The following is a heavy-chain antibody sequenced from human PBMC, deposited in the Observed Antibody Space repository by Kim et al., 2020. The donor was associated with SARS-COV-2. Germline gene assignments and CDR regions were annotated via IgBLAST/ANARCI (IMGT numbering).Heavy chain of an antibody. V-gene: IGHV4-34*01. J-gene: IGHJ6*02. CDR2: INHSGST. CDR1: GGSFSGYY. Sequence: SETLSLTCAVYGGSFSGYYWSWIRQPPGKGLEWIGEINHSGSTNYNPSLKSRVTISVDTSKNQFSLKLSSVTAADTAVYYCARERTYYYGSGSYSHYYYYGMDVWGQGTTVTVSS. CDR3: ARERTYYYGSGSYSHYYYYGMDV. D-gene: IGHD3-10*01.